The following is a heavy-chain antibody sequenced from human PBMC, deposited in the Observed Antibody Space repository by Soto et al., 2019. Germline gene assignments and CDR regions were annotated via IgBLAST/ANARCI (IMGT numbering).Heavy chain of an antibody. CDR2: ISYDGSNK. D-gene: IGHD1-26*01. CDR1: GFTFSSYG. Sequence: QVRLVESGGGVVQPGRSLRLSCAASGFTFSSYGMHWVRQAPGKGLEWVAVISYDGSNKYYADSVKGRFTISRDNSKNTLYLQMNSLRAEDTAVYYCAKDRRWELLNYFDYWGQGTLVTVSS. CDR3: AKDRRWELLNYFDY. J-gene: IGHJ4*02. V-gene: IGHV3-30*18.